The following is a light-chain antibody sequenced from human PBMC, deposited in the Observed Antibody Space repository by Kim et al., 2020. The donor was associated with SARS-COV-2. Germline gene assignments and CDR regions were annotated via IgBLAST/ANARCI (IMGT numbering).Light chain of an antibody. Sequence: ASVGDRISITCRASQTILKLLNWYQQKPGEAPKLLMYAASSLQSGVPSRFSGSRSETDFTLTINNLQPEDSATYYCQQSYIAPWTFGRGTKVDIK. J-gene: IGKJ1*01. V-gene: IGKV1-39*01. CDR2: AAS. CDR1: QTILKL. CDR3: QQSYIAPWT.